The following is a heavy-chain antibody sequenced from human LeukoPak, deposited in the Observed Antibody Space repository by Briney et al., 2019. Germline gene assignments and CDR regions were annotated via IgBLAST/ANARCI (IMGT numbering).Heavy chain of an antibody. V-gene: IGHV4-34*01. Sequence: PSETLSLTCAVYGGSFSGYYWSWIRQPPGKGLEWIGEINHSESTNYNPSLKSRVTISVDTSKNQFSLKLSSVTAADTAVYYCARGIDGGNRPYYFDYWGQGTLVTVSS. J-gene: IGHJ4*02. D-gene: IGHD4-23*01. CDR2: INHSEST. CDR3: ARGIDGGNRPYYFDY. CDR1: GGSFSGYY.